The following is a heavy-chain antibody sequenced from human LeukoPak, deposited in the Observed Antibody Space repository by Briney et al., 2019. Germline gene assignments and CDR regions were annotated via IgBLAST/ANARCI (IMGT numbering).Heavy chain of an antibody. CDR1: GGSISSGGYS. Sequence: PSQTLSLTCAVSGGSISSGGYSWSWIRQPPGKGLEWIGYIYRSGSTYYNPSLKSRVTISVDRSKNQFSLKLSSVTAADTAVYYCARAHANYDFWSGYFRNGEYFDYWGQGTLVTVSS. D-gene: IGHD3-3*01. V-gene: IGHV4-30-2*01. CDR2: IYRSGST. CDR3: ARAHANYDFWSGYFRNGEYFDY. J-gene: IGHJ4*02.